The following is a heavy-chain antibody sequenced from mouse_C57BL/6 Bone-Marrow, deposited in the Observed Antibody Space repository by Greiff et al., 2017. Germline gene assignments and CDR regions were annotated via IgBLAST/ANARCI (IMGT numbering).Heavy chain of an antibody. CDR1: GFTFSSYG. J-gene: IGHJ2*01. V-gene: IGHV5-6*01. Sequence: EVKLVESGGDLVKPGGSLKLSCAASGFTFSSYGLSWVRQTPDKRLEWVATISSGGSYTYYPDSVKGRFTISRDNAKNTLYLQMSSLKSEDTAMYYCARPGDPYYFDYGGQGTTLTVSA. CDR3: ARPGDPYYFDY. CDR2: ISSGGSYT.